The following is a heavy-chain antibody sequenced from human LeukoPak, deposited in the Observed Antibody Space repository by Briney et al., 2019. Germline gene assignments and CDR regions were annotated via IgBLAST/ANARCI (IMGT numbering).Heavy chain of an antibody. Sequence: SQTLSLTCTVSGGSLSSSSYYWGWIRQPPGKGLEWIGSIYYSGSTYYNPSLKSRVTISVDTSKNQFSLKLSSVTAADTAVYYCARDSRSEQWLVPNYFDYWGQGTLVTVSS. D-gene: IGHD6-19*01. V-gene: IGHV4-39*07. CDR3: ARDSRSEQWLVPNYFDY. CDR1: GGSLSSSSYY. J-gene: IGHJ4*02. CDR2: IYYSGST.